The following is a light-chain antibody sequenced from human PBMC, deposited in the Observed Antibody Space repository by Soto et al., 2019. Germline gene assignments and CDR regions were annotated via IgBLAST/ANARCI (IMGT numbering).Light chain of an antibody. CDR2: AAS. Sequence: DLQMTQSPSSLSASVGERVTITCRASQSISTYLNWYQQKAGKAPKVMIHAASSLPSGVPYRFSGSGSGTDFTLTISSLQPEDFGTYYCQHSYSTPLTFARGTKVDIK. J-gene: IGKJ3*01. CDR3: QHSYSTPLT. CDR1: QSISTY. V-gene: IGKV1-39*01.